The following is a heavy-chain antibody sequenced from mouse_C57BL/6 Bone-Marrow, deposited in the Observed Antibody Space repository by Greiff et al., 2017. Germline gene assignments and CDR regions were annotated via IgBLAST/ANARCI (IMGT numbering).Heavy chain of an antibody. CDR2: INPNNGGT. CDR3: ARTLTGTEGYYYAMDY. D-gene: IGHD4-1*01. V-gene: IGHV1-22*01. CDR1: GYTFTDYN. Sequence: VQLQQSGPELVKPGASVKMSCKASGYTFTDYNMHWVKQSHGKSLEWIGYINPNNGGTSYNQKFKGKATLTVNKSSSTAYMELRSLTSEDSAVYYCARTLTGTEGYYYAMDYWGQGTSVTVSS. J-gene: IGHJ4*01.